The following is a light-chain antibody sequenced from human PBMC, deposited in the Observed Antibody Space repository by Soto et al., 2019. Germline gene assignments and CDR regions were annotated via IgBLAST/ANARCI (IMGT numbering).Light chain of an antibody. J-gene: IGLJ2*01. CDR1: SSNIGSNS. CDR2: TNS. Sequence: QAVLTQPPSVSGTPGQRVTIYCSGSSSNIGSNSINWYQHLPGKAPKLLIYTNSHRPSGVPDRFSGSKSGTSASLAISRLHPDDESYYYCSAWDDRLSGPLFGGGTKLTVL. V-gene: IGLV1-44*01. CDR3: SAWDDRLSGPL.